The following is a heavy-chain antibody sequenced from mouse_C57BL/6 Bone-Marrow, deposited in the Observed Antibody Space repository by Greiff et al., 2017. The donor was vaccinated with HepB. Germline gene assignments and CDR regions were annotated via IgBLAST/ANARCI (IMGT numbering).Heavy chain of an antibody. D-gene: IGHD1-1*01. V-gene: IGHV5-2*01. CDR3: ARPFLTSAWFAY. J-gene: IGHJ3*01. CDR1: EYEFPSHD. Sequence: EVKLMESGGGLVQPGESLKLSCESNEYEFPSHDMSWVRKTPEKRLELVAAINSDGGSTYYPDTMERRFIISRDSTKKTLYLQMSSLRSEETALYYCARPFLTSAWFAYWGQGTLVTVSA. CDR2: INSDGGST.